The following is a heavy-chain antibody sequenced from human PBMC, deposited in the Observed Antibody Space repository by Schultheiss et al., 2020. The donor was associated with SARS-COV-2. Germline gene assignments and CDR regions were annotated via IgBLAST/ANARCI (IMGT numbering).Heavy chain of an antibody. V-gene: IGHV5-51*01. CDR2: IYPGDSDT. D-gene: IGHD5-18*01. J-gene: IGHJ4*02. CDR3: ARDIGSEYSYGPPDY. Sequence: GGSLRLSCKGSGYSFTSYWIGWVRQMPGKGLEWMGIIYPGDSDTRYSPSFQGQVTISADKSISTAYLQWSSLKASDTAMYYCARDIGSEYSYGPPDYWGQGTLVTVSS. CDR1: GYSFTSYW.